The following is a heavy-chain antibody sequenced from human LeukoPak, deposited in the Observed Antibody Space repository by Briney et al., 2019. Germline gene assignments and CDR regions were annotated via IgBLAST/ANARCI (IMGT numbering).Heavy chain of an antibody. J-gene: IGHJ4*02. CDR3: ARKVRAAGAFDY. CDR1: GGSISSGGYY. Sequence: SETLSLTCTVSGGSISSGGYYWSWIRQHPGKGLEWIGYIYFSGSTYYNPSLKSRVTISVDTSKNQFPLKLSSVTAADTAVYYCARKVRAAGAFDYWGQGTLVTVSS. CDR2: IYFSGST. V-gene: IGHV4-31*03. D-gene: IGHD6-25*01.